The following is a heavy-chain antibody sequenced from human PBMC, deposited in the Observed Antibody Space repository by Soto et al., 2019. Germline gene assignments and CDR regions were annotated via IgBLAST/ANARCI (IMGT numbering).Heavy chain of an antibody. Sequence: ASVKVSCKASGYTFSSYFISWVRQAPGQGLEWMGWISAYNGNTNYAQNLQGRVTMTTDTSTSTAYMELSSLRSEDTAVYYCARGLNGYLHYFDYWGQGTPVTVSS. CDR1: GYTFSSYF. D-gene: IGHD5-18*01. V-gene: IGHV1-18*04. CDR3: ARGLNGYLHYFDY. J-gene: IGHJ4*02. CDR2: ISAYNGNT.